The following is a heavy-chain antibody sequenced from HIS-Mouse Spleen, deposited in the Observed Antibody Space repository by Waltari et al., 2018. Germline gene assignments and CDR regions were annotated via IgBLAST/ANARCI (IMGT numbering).Heavy chain of an antibody. Sequence: EVQLVESGGGLVQPGGSLRLSCAASAFTFSSYWMSWVRLAPGKGLEWVANIKQDGSEKYYVDSVKGRFTISRDNAKNSLYLQMNSLRAEDTAVYYCAREPHYGGNSHFDYWGQGTLVTVSS. CDR2: IKQDGSEK. J-gene: IGHJ4*02. D-gene: IGHD4-17*01. V-gene: IGHV3-7*01. CDR1: AFTFSSYW. CDR3: AREPHYGGNSHFDY.